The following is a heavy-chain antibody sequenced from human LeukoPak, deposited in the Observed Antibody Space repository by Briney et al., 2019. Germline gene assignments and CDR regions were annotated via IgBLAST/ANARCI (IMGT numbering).Heavy chain of an antibody. CDR3: AREGGIAAAGIDY. J-gene: IGHJ4*02. CDR1: GFTFSSYW. D-gene: IGHD6-13*01. CDR2: IKQDGSEK. V-gene: IGHV3-7*01. Sequence: GGSLRLSCAASGFTFSSYWMSWVRQAPGEGLEWVANIKQDGSEKYYVDSVKGRFTISRDNAKNSLYLQMNSLRAEDTAVYYCAREGGIAAAGIDYWGQGTLVTVSS.